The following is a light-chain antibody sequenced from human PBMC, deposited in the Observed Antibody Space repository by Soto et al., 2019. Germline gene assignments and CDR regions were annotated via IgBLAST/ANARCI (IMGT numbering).Light chain of an antibody. CDR2: DAS. J-gene: IGKJ4*01. V-gene: IGKV3D-15*01. Sequence: EIVMTQSPATLSVSPGERATLSCRASQSVSSKLAWYQQKPGQAPRLLIYDASTRATGIPARFSGSGSGTEFTLTISSLQSEDFVVYYCQPYNHWPLTFGGGTKVEIK. CDR3: QPYNHWPLT. CDR1: QSVSSK.